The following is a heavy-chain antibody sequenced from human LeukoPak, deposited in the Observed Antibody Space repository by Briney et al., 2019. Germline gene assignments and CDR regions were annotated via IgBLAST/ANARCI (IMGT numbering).Heavy chain of an antibody. Sequence: SETLSLTCTVSGGSISSGDYYWSWIRQPPGKGLEWIGYIYNSGSTYYNPSLKSRVTISVDTSKNHFSLKLSSVTAADTAVYYCASGNYYDSSGYYYYFDYWGQGTLVTVSS. J-gene: IGHJ4*02. V-gene: IGHV4-30-4*08. CDR3: ASGNYYDSSGYYYYFDY. D-gene: IGHD3-22*01. CDR2: IYNSGST. CDR1: GGSISSGDYY.